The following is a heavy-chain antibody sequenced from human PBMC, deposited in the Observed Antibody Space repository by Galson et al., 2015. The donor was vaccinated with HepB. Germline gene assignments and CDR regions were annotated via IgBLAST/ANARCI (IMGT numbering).Heavy chain of an antibody. CDR3: ARDRWGIAVAGAPYHYYYYMDV. D-gene: IGHD6-19*01. CDR1: GYTFTGYY. V-gene: IGHV1-2*02. J-gene: IGHJ6*03. Sequence: SVKVSCKASGYTFTGYYMHWVRQAPGQGLEWMGWINPNGGGTNYAQKFQGRVTMTRDTSISTAYMELSRLRSDDTAVYYCARDRWGIAVAGAPYHYYYYMDVWGKGTTVTVSS. CDR2: INPNGGGT.